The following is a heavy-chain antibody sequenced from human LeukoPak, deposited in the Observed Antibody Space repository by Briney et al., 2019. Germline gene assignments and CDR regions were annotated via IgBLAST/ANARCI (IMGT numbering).Heavy chain of an antibody. CDR3: ARGRSNYYGSSRAFDI. CDR2: INHSGST. CDR1: GGSFSGYY. J-gene: IGHJ3*02. Sequence: SETLSLTCAVYGGSFSGYYWSWIRRPPGKGLEWIGEINHSGSTNYNPSLKSRVTISVDTSKNQFSLKLSSVTAADTAVYYCARGRSNYYGSSRAFDIWGQGTMVTVSS. V-gene: IGHV4-34*01. D-gene: IGHD3-10*01.